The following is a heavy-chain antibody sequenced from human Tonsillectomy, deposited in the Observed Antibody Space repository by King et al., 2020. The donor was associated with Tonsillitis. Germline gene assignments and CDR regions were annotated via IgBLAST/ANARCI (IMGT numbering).Heavy chain of an antibody. D-gene: IGHD2-2*01. CDR3: ARGPYHL. CDR1: GVSISSGNHY. J-gene: IGHJ4*02. CDR2: IYYSGTT. Sequence: VQLQESGPGLVKPSQTLSLTCTVSGVSISSGNHYWSWIRQHPGKGLEWIGYIYYSGTTYYNPSLKSRMTISVDTSKNQFSLKLSSVPAADTAVYYCARGPYHLWGQGTLVTVSS. V-gene: IGHV4-31*03.